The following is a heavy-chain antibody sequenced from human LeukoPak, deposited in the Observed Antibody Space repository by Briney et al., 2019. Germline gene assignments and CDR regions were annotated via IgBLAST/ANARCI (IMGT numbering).Heavy chain of an antibody. CDR3: AKDPYYYGSGSWNWFDP. Sequence: GGSLRLSCAASGFTFSSYAMSWVRQAPGKGLEWVSAISGSGGSTYYADSVKGRFTISRDNSKNTLYLQMNSLRGEDTAVYYCAKDPYYYGSGSWNWFDPWGQGTLVTVSS. CDR1: GFTFSSYA. CDR2: ISGSGGST. J-gene: IGHJ5*02. D-gene: IGHD3-10*01. V-gene: IGHV3-23*01.